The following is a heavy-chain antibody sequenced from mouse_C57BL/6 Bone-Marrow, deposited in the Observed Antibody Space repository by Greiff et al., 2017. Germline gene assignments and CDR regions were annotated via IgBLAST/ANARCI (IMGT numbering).Heavy chain of an antibody. CDR2: IWSGGST. D-gene: IGHD2-4*01. J-gene: IGHJ3*01. CDR1: GFSLTSYG. V-gene: IGHV2-2*01. Sequence: QVQLKESGPGLVQPSQSLSITCTVSGFSLTSYGVHWVRQSPGKGLEWLGVIWSGGSTDYNAAFISRLSISKDNSKSQVFFKMNSLQADDTAIYYCARNRDYYDYDWFAYWGQGTLVTVSA. CDR3: ARNRDYYDYDWFAY.